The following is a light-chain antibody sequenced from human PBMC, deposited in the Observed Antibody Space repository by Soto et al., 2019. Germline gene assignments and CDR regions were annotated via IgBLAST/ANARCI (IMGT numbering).Light chain of an antibody. CDR2: DVS. J-gene: IGLJ2*01. Sequence: QSALTQPASVSGSPGQSITISCTGTSSDVGGYNYVSWYQQHPGKAPKLMIYDVSNRPSGXXNXFSGSKSGNTASLTISGLQAEDEADYYCSSYTSSSTVVFGGGTKLTVL. V-gene: IGLV2-14*01. CDR1: SSDVGGYNY. CDR3: SSYTSSSTVV.